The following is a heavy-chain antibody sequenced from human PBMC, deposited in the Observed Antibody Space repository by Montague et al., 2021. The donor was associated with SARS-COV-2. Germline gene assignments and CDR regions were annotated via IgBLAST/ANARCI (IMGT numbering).Heavy chain of an antibody. V-gene: IGHV3-53*04. CDR1: GFTVSSNC. CDR2: IYSGGST. Sequence: SLRLSCAASGFTVSSNCMSWVRQAPGKGLEWVSVIYSGGSTYYADSVKGRFTISRHNSKNTLYLQMNSLRAEDTAVYYCARDRMVGGNSGDSYYYYGMDVWGQGITVTVSS. CDR3: ARDRMVGGNSGDSYYYYGMDV. J-gene: IGHJ6*02. D-gene: IGHD4-23*01.